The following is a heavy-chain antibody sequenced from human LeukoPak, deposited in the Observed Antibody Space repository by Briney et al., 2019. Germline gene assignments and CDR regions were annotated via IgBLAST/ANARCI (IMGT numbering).Heavy chain of an antibody. CDR2: INPNSGGT. V-gene: IGHV1-2*02. D-gene: IGHD3-22*01. Sequence: AASVKVSCKASGYTFTGYYMHWVRQAPGQGLEWMGWINPNSGGTNYAQKFQGRVTMTRDTSISTAYMELSRLRSDDAAVYYCARGPQDITMIIVSLLLHWGQGTLVTVSS. CDR3: ARGPQDITMIIVSLLLH. CDR1: GYTFTGYY. J-gene: IGHJ1*01.